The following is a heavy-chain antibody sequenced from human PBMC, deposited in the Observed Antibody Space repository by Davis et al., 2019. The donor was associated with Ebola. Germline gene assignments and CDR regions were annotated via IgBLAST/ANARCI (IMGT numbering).Heavy chain of an antibody. D-gene: IGHD1-26*01. V-gene: IGHV3-53*04. CDR3: ARVKVGASPDAFDI. CDR2: IYSGGST. Sequence: GESLKISCAASGFTVSSNYMSWVRQAPGKGLEWVSVIYSGGSTYYADSVKGRFTISRHNSKNTLYLQMNSLRAEDTAVYYCARVKVGASPDAFDIWGQGTMVTVSS. CDR1: GFTVSSNY. J-gene: IGHJ3*02.